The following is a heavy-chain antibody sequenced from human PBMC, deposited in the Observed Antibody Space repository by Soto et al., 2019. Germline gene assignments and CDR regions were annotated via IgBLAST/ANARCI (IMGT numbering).Heavy chain of an antibody. V-gene: IGHV1-3*01. CDR3: ATPRDNDDCLDS. CDR2: INVGNGNT. J-gene: IGHJ4*02. D-gene: IGHD2-21*02. Sequence: QVQFVQSGAEVKKPGASVKVSCKTPGYTFTSYNIHWVRQAPGQRLEWMGWINVGNGNTRYSQKFQGRLTLTRDTPGNTAYLELNSLISEETAVYYCATPRDNDDCLDSWGQGTLVTVSS. CDR1: GYTFTSYN.